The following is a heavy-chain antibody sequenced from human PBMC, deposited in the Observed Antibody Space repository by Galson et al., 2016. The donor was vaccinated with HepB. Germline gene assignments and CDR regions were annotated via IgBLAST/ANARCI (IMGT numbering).Heavy chain of an antibody. D-gene: IGHD6-19*01. J-gene: IGHJ4*02. CDR3: AREGTNIAVAATAFDY. V-gene: IGHV3-23*01. Sequence: SLRLSCAASGFTFSSYAMSWVRQAPGKGLEWVSVITGGGGSTYYADSVKGRFTISRDNSKNTLYLQMNSLRAEDTAVYYCAREGTNIAVAATAFDYWGQGTLVTVSS. CDR2: ITGGGGST. CDR1: GFTFSSYA.